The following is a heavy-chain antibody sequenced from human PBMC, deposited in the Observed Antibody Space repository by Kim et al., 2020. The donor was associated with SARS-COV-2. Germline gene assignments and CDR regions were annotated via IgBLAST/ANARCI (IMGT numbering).Heavy chain of an antibody. V-gene: IGHV4-4*02. CDR3: TRATGTLVRGIYFYGLDV. D-gene: IGHD3-10*01. CDR2: IYHSGST. Sequence: SETLSLTCDVSGGSISSSDWWPWVHPPPGKRLEWIGKIYHSGSTNYTPSLESRVTISVDKSKNQFSLELTSVTTADTALYYCTRATGTLVRGIYFYGLDVWGQGTTVTVSS. J-gene: IGHJ6*02. CDR1: GGSISSSDW.